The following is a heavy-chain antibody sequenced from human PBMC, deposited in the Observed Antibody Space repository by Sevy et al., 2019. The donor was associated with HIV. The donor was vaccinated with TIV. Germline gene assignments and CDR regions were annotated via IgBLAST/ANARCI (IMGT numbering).Heavy chain of an antibody. CDR3: ARDPSRRGSSPPFDY. D-gene: IGHD3-16*01. Sequence: SETLSLTCAVYGGSFSGYYWSWIRQPPGKGLEWIGEINHSGSTNYNPSLKSRVTISVDTSKNQFSLKLSSVTAADTAVYYCARDPSRRGSSPPFDYWGQGTLVTVSS. CDR1: GGSFSGYY. V-gene: IGHV4-34*01. CDR2: INHSGST. J-gene: IGHJ4*02.